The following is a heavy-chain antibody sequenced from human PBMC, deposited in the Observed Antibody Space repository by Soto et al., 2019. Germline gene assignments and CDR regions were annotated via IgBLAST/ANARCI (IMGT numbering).Heavy chain of an antibody. CDR2: IYYSGST. D-gene: IGHD3-22*01. CDR1: GGSVSSGIYY. J-gene: IGHJ4*02. Sequence: KPSETLSLTCTVSGGSVSSGIYYWSWIRQPPGKGLEWIGYIYYSGSTNYNPSLKSRATISVDTSKNQFSLKLSSVTAADTAVYYCARETRDGSFFDYWGQGPMITV. V-gene: IGHV4-61*01. CDR3: ARETRDGSFFDY.